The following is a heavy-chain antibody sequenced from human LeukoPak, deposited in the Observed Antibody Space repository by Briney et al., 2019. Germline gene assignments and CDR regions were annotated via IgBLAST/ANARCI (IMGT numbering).Heavy chain of an antibody. D-gene: IGHD4-17*01. CDR2: ISSSSSYI. CDR3: ARDLSTVNKPDYFDY. Sequence: GGSLRLSCAASGFTFSSYSMNWVRQAPGKGLEWVSSISSSSSYIYYADSLKGRFTISRDNAKNSLYLQMNSLRAEDTAVYYCARDLSTVNKPDYFDYWGQGTLVTVSS. CDR1: GFTFSSYS. V-gene: IGHV3-21*01. J-gene: IGHJ4*02.